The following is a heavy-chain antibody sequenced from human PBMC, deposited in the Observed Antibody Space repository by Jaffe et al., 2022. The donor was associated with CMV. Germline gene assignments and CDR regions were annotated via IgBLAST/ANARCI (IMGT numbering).Heavy chain of an antibody. CDR2: IYYSGST. Sequence: QVQLQESGPGLVKPSQTLSLTCTVSGGSISSGGYYWSWIRQHPGKGLEWIGYIYYSGSTYYNPSLKSRVTISVDTSKNQFSLKLSSVTAADTAVYYCARGRRRDGYNYADFDYWGQGTLVTVSS. CDR1: GGSISSGGYY. J-gene: IGHJ4*02. V-gene: IGHV4-31*03. CDR3: ARGRRRDGYNYADFDY. D-gene: IGHD5-12*01.